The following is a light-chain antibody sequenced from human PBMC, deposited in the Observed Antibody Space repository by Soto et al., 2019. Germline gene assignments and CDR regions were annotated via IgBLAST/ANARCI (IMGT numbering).Light chain of an antibody. V-gene: IGLV1-51*02. CDR1: SSNIGNNY. CDR2: ENN. Sequence: QSVLTQPPSVSAAPGQKVTISCAGSSSNIGNNYVSWYQQIPGTAPQLLIYENNKRPSGIPDRFSGSKSGTSATLGITGLQAGDEADYYCESWDSSLSAGVFGGGTKLTVL. J-gene: IGLJ3*02. CDR3: ESWDSSLSAGV.